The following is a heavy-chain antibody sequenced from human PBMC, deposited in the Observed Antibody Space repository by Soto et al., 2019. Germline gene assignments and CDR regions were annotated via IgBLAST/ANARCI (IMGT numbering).Heavy chain of an antibody. Sequence: GGSLRLSCAASGFTFSSYGMHWVRQAPGKGLEWVAVISYDGSNKYYADSVKGRFTISRDNSKNTLYLQMNSLRAEDTAVYYCAKDRGRNIVVVTATLAPGELDYWGQGTLVTVSS. CDR1: GFTFSSYG. CDR2: ISYDGSNK. V-gene: IGHV3-30*18. D-gene: IGHD2-21*02. J-gene: IGHJ4*02. CDR3: AKDRGRNIVVVTATLAPGELDY.